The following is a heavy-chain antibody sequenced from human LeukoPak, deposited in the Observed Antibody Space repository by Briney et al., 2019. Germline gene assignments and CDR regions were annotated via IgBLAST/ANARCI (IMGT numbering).Heavy chain of an antibody. V-gene: IGHV1-69*13. CDR2: IIPIFGTA. CDR1: GGTFSSYA. Sequence: SVKVSCKASGGTFSSYAISWVRQAPGQGLEWMGGIIPIFGTANYAQKFQGRVTITADESTSTAYMELSSLRSEDTAVYYCARHSSGLYYFDYWGQRTLVTVSS. D-gene: IGHD6-19*01. CDR3: ARHSSGLYYFDY. J-gene: IGHJ4*02.